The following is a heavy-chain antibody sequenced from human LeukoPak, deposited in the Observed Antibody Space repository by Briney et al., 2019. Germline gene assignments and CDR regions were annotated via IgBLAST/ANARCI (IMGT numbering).Heavy chain of an antibody. Sequence: SVKVSCKASGGTFSSYAISWVRQAPGQGLEWMGRIIPIFGTANYAQKFQGRVTITTNESTSTAYMELSSLRSEDTAVYYCARVDRYSSGLDYWGQGTLVTVSS. CDR2: IIPIFGTA. J-gene: IGHJ4*02. V-gene: IGHV1-69*05. CDR3: ARVDRYSSGLDY. D-gene: IGHD6-19*01. CDR1: GGTFSSYA.